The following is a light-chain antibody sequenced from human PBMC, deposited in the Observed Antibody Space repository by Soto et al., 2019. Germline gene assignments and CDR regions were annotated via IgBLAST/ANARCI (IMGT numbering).Light chain of an antibody. J-gene: IGLJ2*01. V-gene: IGLV1-47*01. Sequence: QSVVTQPPSASGTPGQRVTISCSGGSSNIGYSYVYWYQQVPGTAPKLLIQRNNQRPSGLPDRFSGSKSGTSASLAISGLRSEDEADYFCAAWDDSLRGVIFGGGTKLTVL. CDR2: RNN. CDR1: SSNIGYSY. CDR3: AAWDDSLRGVI.